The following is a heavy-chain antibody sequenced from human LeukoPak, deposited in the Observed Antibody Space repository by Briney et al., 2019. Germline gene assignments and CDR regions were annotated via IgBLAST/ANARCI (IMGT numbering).Heavy chain of an antibody. V-gene: IGHV3-21*01. CDR2: ISSSSSYI. CDR1: GFTFSSYS. CDR3: ARGLGESGPSDAFDI. D-gene: IGHD3-10*01. Sequence: GGSLRLFCAASGFTFSSYSMNWVREAPGKGLEWVSSISSSSSYIYYADSVKGRFTISRDNAKNSLYLQMNSLRADDTAVYYCARGLGESGPSDAFDIWGQRTMVTVSS. J-gene: IGHJ3*02.